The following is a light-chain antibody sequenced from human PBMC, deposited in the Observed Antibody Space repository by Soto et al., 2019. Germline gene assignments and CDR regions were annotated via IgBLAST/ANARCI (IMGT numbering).Light chain of an antibody. Sequence: NFMLTQPHSVSESPGKTVTISCTGSSGSIASNYVQWYQQRPGSAPTTVIYEDNQRPSGVPDRFSGSIDSSSNSASLTISGLKPEDEADYYCQSSQDDFWVFGGGTKVTVL. CDR2: EDN. CDR3: QSSQDDFWV. V-gene: IGLV6-57*02. J-gene: IGLJ3*02. CDR1: SGSIASNY.